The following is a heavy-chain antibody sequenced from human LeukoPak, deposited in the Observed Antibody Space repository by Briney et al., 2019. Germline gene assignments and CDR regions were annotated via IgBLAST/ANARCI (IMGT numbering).Heavy chain of an antibody. CDR2: IYYSGST. D-gene: IGHD2-2*01. J-gene: IGHJ4*02. CDR3: ARHPRYCGTTNCLEYYFDY. CDR1: GASISNSNYY. Sequence: SETLSLTCTVSGASISNSNYYWGWIRQPPEKGLEWFGSIYYSGSTYYNPSLKSRVTISVDTSKNQFSLKLSSVTATDTAVYYCARHPRYCGTTNCLEYYFDYWGRGTLVTVSS. V-gene: IGHV4-39*01.